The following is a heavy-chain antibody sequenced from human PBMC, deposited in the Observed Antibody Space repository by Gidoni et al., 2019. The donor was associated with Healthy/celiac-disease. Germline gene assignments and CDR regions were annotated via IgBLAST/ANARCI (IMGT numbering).Heavy chain of an antibody. CDR1: GFTFRDYY. J-gene: IGHJ3*02. CDR3: AGGLRYFDWLGRGAFDI. V-gene: IGHV3-11*01. CDR2: SSISGSRI. D-gene: IGHD3-9*01. Sequence: QVQLVESGGGLVKPGGSLSLSCAASGFTFRDYYMSWIRQAPGKGLEWASYSSISGSRIYYADSVKGRFTISRDNAKNSLYLQMNSLRAEDTAVYYCAGGLRYFDWLGRGAFDIWGQGTMVTVSS.